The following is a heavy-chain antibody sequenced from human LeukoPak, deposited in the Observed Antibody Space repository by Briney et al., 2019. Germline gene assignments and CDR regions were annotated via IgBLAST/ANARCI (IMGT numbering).Heavy chain of an antibody. V-gene: IGHV3-7*01. J-gene: IGHJ6*02. Sequence: GGSLRLSGAASGFTFSNSWMTWVRQAPGKGLQWVAHINQDGGDKNYLDSVRGRFTISRDNAKNSLYLQMNSLTADDTAVYYCARGHYDLNLWGQGTTVTVSS. CDR1: GFTFSNSW. CDR2: INQDGGDK. CDR3: ARGHYDLNL.